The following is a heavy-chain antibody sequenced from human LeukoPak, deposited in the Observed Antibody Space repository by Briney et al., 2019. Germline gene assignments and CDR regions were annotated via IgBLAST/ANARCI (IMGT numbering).Heavy chain of an antibody. D-gene: IGHD4-17*01. CDR1: GFTFSSYW. Sequence: PGGSLRLSCAASGFTFSSYWMSWVRQAPGKGLEWVANIKQDGSEKYYVDSVKGRFTISRDNAKNSLYLQMNSLRAEDTAVYYCARDRVLWNDYADYWGQGTLVTVSS. CDR3: ARDRVLWNDYADY. V-gene: IGHV3-7*01. J-gene: IGHJ4*02. CDR2: IKQDGSEK.